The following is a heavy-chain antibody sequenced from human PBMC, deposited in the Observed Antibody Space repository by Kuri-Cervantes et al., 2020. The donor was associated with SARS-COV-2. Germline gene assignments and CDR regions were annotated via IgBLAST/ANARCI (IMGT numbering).Heavy chain of an antibody. D-gene: IGHD6-25*01. CDR3: AIDKGRGAFDH. CDR2: ISGSSSFT. J-gene: IGHJ4*02. CDR1: GFSFTDYY. Sequence: GGSLRLSCETSGFSFTDYYVRWIRQIPGGGLEWLSFISGSSSFTNSADSVKGRFTISKDNAKTSVYLHMTSLRAEDTALYYCAIDKGRGAFDHWGQGTLVTVSS. V-gene: IGHV3-11*06.